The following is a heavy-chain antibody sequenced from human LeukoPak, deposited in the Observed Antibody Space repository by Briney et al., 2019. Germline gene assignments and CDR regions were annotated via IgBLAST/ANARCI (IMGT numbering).Heavy chain of an antibody. CDR2: INPGNGAT. CDR3: ARDPQYIFGYPTYDY. Sequence: ASVKVSCKASGYSLTDHHIHWLRQAPGQGLEWMGDINPGNGATKHAQKFQGRVTMTRDTSISTLYMDLSGLTPDDTAVYYCARDPQYIFGYPTYDYWGQGTLVTVSS. CDR1: GYSLTDHH. J-gene: IGHJ4*02. D-gene: IGHD3-3*02. V-gene: IGHV1-2*02.